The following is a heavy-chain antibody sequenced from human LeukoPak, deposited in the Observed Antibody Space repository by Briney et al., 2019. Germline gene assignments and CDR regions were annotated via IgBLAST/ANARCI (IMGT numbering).Heavy chain of an antibody. CDR1: GFTFDDYA. CDR2: ISGDGGGT. CDR3: AKTWSRMTTDPRDWFDP. D-gene: IGHD4-17*01. Sequence: PGGSLRLSCAASGFTFDDYAMHWVRQAPGKGLEWVSLISGDGGGTYYADSVKGRFTISRDNSKNSLFLQMNSLRTEDTAFYYCAKTWSRMTTDPRDWFDPWGQGTLVTVSS. V-gene: IGHV3-43*02. J-gene: IGHJ5*02.